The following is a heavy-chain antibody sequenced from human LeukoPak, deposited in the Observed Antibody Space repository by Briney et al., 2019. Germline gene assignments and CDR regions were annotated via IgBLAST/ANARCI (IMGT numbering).Heavy chain of an antibody. D-gene: IGHD2-2*01. CDR1: GYTFTSYG. V-gene: IGHV1-18*01. Sequence: ASVKVSCKASGYTFTSYGISWVRQAPGQGLEWMGWISAYNGNTNYAQKPQGRVTMTTDTSTSTAYMELRSLRSDDTAVYYCARDRGYCSSTSCSKGGYWGQGTLVTVSS. CDR2: ISAYNGNT. CDR3: ARDRGYCSSTSCSKGGY. J-gene: IGHJ4*02.